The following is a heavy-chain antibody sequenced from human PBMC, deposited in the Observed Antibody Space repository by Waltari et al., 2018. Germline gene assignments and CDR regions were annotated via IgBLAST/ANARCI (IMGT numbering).Heavy chain of an antibody. D-gene: IGHD6-13*01. CDR2: ISSSSSYI. CDR3: ARDHPLLVPNHYFDY. CDR1: GFTFSSYS. Sequence: EVQLVESGGGLVKPGGSLRLSCAASGFTFSSYSMNWVRQAPGKGLEWVSSISSSSSYIYYADSVKGRFTISRDNAKNSLYLQMNSLRAEDTAVYYCARDHPLLVPNHYFDYWGQGTLVTVSS. J-gene: IGHJ4*02. V-gene: IGHV3-21*01.